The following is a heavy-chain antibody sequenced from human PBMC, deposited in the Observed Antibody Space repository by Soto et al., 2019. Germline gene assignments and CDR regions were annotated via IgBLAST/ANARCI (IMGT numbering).Heavy chain of an antibody. J-gene: IGHJ4*02. V-gene: IGHV2-26*01. Sequence: QVTLKESGPVLVKPTETLMLTCTVSGFSLSKARMGVSWIRQPPGKALEWLAHIFWNDERSYNTSLKSRLTISRDTSKSQVVLTMTNVDPVDTGTYFCARALREELPIYYFDSWGQGTLVTVSS. CDR3: ARALREELPIYYFDS. CDR2: IFWNDER. CDR1: GFSLSKARMG. D-gene: IGHD1-7*01.